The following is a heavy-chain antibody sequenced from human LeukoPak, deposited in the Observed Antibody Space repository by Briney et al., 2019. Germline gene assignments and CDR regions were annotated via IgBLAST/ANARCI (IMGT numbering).Heavy chain of an antibody. CDR1: GFTFSSYA. CDR3: AKLVSVSSGWYGDAFDI. Sequence: GGSLRLSCAASGFTFSSYAMSWVRQAPGKGLEWVSAISGSGGSTYYADSVKGRFTISRDNSKNTLYLQMSSLRAEDTAVYYCAKLVSVSSGWYGDAFDIWGQGTMVTVSS. V-gene: IGHV3-23*01. J-gene: IGHJ3*02. CDR2: ISGSGGST. D-gene: IGHD6-19*01.